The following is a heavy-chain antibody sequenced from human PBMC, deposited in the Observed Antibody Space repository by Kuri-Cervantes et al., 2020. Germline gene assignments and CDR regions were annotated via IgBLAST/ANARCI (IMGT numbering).Heavy chain of an antibody. CDR2: IIPIFGTA. J-gene: IGHJ4*02. D-gene: IGHD4-11*01. Sequence: SVKVSCKASGGTFSSYAISRVRQAPGQGLEWMGGIIPIFGTANYAQKFQGRVTITADESTSTAYMELSSLRSEDTAVYYCARDSARDSSNPLDFWGQGTLVTVSS. CDR3: ARDSARDSSNPLDF. V-gene: IGHV1-69*13. CDR1: GGTFSSYA.